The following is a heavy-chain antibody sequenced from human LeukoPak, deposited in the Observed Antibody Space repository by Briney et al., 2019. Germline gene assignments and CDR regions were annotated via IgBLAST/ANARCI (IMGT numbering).Heavy chain of an antibody. J-gene: IGHJ6*02. CDR3: ARAEDPALVNVGDYYYYGMDV. CDR2: ISAYNGNT. V-gene: IGHV1-18*01. D-gene: IGHD5-18*01. CDR1: GYTFTSYG. Sequence: ASVKVSCKASGYTFTSYGISWVRQAPGQGLEWMGWISAYNGNTKYTQIFQGRVTMTTDASTSTAYMELRSLRSDDTAVYYCARAEDPALVNVGDYYYYGMDVWGQGTTVTVSS.